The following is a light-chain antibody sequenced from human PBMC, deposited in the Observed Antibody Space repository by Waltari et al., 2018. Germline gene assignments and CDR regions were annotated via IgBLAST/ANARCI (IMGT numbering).Light chain of an antibody. Sequence: ELVLTQSPPTLSLSPWERVTLSCRASQSISDFLAWYQQRPGRSPRLLIYDASTRATGIPTRFSGSGSGTDFTLTISRLEPEDVAVYFCQQRGSWPLTFGGGTRVDI. CDR3: QQRGSWPLT. CDR2: DAS. CDR1: QSISDF. V-gene: IGKV3-11*01. J-gene: IGKJ4*01.